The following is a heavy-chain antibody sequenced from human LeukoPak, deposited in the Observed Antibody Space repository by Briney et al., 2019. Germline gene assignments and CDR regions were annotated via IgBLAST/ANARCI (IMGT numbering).Heavy chain of an antibody. CDR2: ITSSGAYT. J-gene: IGHJ4*02. CDR3: VRDEDLYSPTWYVFDY. CDR1: GFTFSSYA. Sequence: GQSLRLSCAASGFTFSSYAMSWVRQPPGKGMEWFSAITSSGAYTFYADSVKGRLTISRDNSRNTLYLKMNSLRAEDTAIYYCVRDEDLYSPTWYVFDYWGQGTLVTVSS. D-gene: IGHD5-12*01. V-gene: IGHV3-23*01.